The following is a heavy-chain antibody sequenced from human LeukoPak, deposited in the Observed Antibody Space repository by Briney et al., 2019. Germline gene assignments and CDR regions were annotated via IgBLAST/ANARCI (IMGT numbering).Heavy chain of an antibody. CDR2: ISSSGSTI. J-gene: IGHJ4*02. Sequence: GGSLRLSCAASGFTFSDYYMSWIRQAPGKGLEWVSYISSSGSTIYYADSVKGRFTISRDNAKNSLYLQMNSLRAEDTAVYYCAKAPHSHCSSTSCEGYWGQGTLVTVSS. D-gene: IGHD2-2*01. V-gene: IGHV3-11*01. CDR3: AKAPHSHCSSTSCEGY. CDR1: GFTFSDYY.